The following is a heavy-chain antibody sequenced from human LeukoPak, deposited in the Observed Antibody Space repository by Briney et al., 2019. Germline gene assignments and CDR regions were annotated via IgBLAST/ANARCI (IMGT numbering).Heavy chain of an antibody. Sequence: SETLSLTCTVSGGSISSYYWSWIRQPAGKGLEWIGRIYTSGSTNYNPSLKSRVTMSVDTSKNQFSLKLSSVTAADTAVYYCARSVVPAATVSFDYWGQGTLVTVSS. CDR2: IYTSGST. V-gene: IGHV4-4*07. J-gene: IGHJ4*02. CDR1: GGSISSYY. D-gene: IGHD2-2*01. CDR3: ARSVVPAATVSFDY.